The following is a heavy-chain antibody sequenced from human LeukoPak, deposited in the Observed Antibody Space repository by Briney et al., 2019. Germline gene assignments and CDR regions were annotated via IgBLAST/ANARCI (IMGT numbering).Heavy chain of an antibody. Sequence: ASVKVSCKASGYTFTSYGISWVRQAPGQGLEWMGWISAYNGNTNYAQKLQGRVTMTTDTSTSTAYMGLRSLRSDDTAVYYCARVYSGYDYVLLGYDYWGQGTLVTVSS. CDR3: ARVYSGYDYVLLGYDY. J-gene: IGHJ4*02. CDR1: GYTFTSYG. D-gene: IGHD5-12*01. CDR2: ISAYNGNT. V-gene: IGHV1-18*01.